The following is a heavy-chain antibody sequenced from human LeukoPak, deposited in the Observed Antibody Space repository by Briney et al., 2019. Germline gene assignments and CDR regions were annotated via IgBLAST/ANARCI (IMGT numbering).Heavy chain of an antibody. CDR2: INHSGST. CDR3: ARTLYRNWFDP. Sequence: PSETLSLTCAVYGGSFSGYYWSWIRQPPGKGLEWIGEINHSGSTNYNPSLKSRVTMSVDTSKNQFSLKLSSVTAVDTAVYYCARTLYRNWFDPWGQGTLVTVSS. V-gene: IGHV4-34*01. CDR1: GGSFSGYY. D-gene: IGHD1-14*01. J-gene: IGHJ5*02.